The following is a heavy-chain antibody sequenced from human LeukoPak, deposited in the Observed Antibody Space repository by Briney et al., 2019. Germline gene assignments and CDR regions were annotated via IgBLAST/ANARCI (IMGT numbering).Heavy chain of an antibody. V-gene: IGHV3-30*04. CDR2: ISYDGSDK. Sequence: PGGSLRLSCAASGFIFSSYTMHWVRQAPGKGLEWVAVISYDGSDKYSADSVKGRFTISRDNSKNTLYLQMNSLRAEDTAVYYCARCGGDCYSRGYFDYWGQGTLVTVSS. D-gene: IGHD2-21*02. J-gene: IGHJ4*02. CDR3: ARCGGDCYSRGYFDY. CDR1: GFIFSSYT.